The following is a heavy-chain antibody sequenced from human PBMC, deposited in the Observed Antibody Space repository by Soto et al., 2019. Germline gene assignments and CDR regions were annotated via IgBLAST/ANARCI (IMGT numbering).Heavy chain of an antibody. CDR3: ARDFEAYCGGDCPPPRTRYFDL. CDR1: GGSISSGGYY. J-gene: IGHJ2*01. D-gene: IGHD2-21*02. Sequence: SETLSLTCTVSGGSISSGGYYWSWIRQHPGKGLEWIGYIYYSGSTYYKPSLKSRVTISVDTSKNQFSLKLSSVTAADTAVYYCARDFEAYCGGDCPPPRTRYFDLWGRGTLVTVSS. CDR2: IYYSGST. V-gene: IGHV4-31*03.